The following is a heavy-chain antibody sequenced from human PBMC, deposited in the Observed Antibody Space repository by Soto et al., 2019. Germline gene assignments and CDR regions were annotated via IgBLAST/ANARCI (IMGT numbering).Heavy chain of an antibody. D-gene: IGHD2-21*01. CDR1: GGSISSGGYY. CDR3: ATLPPRIVVTLLPIPT. Sequence: SETLSLTCTVSGGSISSGGYYWSWIRQHPGKGLEWIGYIYYSGSTYYNPSLRGRATISVDKSNNQFSLRLRSVTAADTAVYYCATLPPRIVVTLLPIPTWGQGILVTVSS. V-gene: IGHV4-31*09. J-gene: IGHJ5*02. CDR2: IYYSGST.